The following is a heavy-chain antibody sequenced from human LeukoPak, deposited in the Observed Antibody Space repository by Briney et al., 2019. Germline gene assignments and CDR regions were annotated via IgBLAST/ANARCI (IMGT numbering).Heavy chain of an antibody. CDR2: ISSNSAYT. Sequence: GGSLRLSCAASGFTFTPYAMSWVRQAPGKGLELVSSISSNSAYTYYADSVRGRFTFSRDNPKNSLHLQMNSLRAEDTAVYYCARGELCSGGACRLDYWGQGILVTVSS. V-gene: IGHV3-21*01. D-gene: IGHD2-15*01. CDR3: ARGELCSGGACRLDY. CDR1: GFTFTPYA. J-gene: IGHJ4*02.